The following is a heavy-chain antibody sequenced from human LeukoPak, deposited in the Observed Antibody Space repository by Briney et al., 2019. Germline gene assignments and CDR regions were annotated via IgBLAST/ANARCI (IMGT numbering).Heavy chain of an antibody. CDR2: INPNSGAT. CDR3: ARGPTGGHFDY. Sequence: GASVKVSCKASGYTFTVYCLHWLRQAPGQGLEWMGWINPNSGATNYEQKFQGRVTMTRDTSISTVYMELNRLQSDDPAVYFCARGPTGGHFDYWGQGSLVTVSS. J-gene: IGHJ4*02. CDR1: GYTFTVYC. V-gene: IGHV1-2*02. D-gene: IGHD1-14*01.